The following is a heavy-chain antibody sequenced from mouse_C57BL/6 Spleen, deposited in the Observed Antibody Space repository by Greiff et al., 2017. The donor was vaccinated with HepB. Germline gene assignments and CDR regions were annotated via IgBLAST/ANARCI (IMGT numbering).Heavy chain of an antibody. D-gene: IGHD2-3*01. CDR1: GYTFTDYN. J-gene: IGHJ3*01. V-gene: IGHV1-18*01. CDR2: INPNNGGT. CDR3: ARGGIYDGYLAWFAY. Sequence: VQLVESGPELVKPGASVKIPCKASGYTFTDYNMDWVKQSHGKSLEWIGDINPNNGGTIYNQKFKGKATLTVDKSSSTAYMELRSLTSEDTAVYYCARGGIYDGYLAWFAYWGQGTLVTVSA.